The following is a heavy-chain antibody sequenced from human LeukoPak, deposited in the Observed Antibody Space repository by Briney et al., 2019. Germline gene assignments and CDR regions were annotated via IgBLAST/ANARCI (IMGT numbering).Heavy chain of an antibody. D-gene: IGHD4-17*01. CDR2: IYYSGDT. CDR3: ARDYGNNWFDP. J-gene: IGHJ5*02. CDR1: GGSISSGDYY. Sequence: SETLSLTCTVSGGSISSGDYYWRWIRQHPGKGLEWIGYIYYSGDTYYNPSLRSRVSISVDTSKNQFSLKLSSVTAADTAMYYCARDYGNNWFDPWGQGTLVTVSA. V-gene: IGHV4-31*03.